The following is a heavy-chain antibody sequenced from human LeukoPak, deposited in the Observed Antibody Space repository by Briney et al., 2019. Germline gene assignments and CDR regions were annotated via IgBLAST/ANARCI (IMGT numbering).Heavy chain of an antibody. V-gene: IGHV3-48*04. CDR1: GFTFSSYS. CDR2: ISSSSSTI. Sequence: GGSLRLSCAASGFTFSSYSMNWVRQAPGKGLEWVSYISSSSSTIYYTDSVKGRFTISRDNARNSLYLQMNSLRAADTAVYFCVREMSYYDSGTYYNSFDYWGQGALVTVSS. CDR3: VREMSYYDSGTYYNSFDY. J-gene: IGHJ4*02. D-gene: IGHD3-10*01.